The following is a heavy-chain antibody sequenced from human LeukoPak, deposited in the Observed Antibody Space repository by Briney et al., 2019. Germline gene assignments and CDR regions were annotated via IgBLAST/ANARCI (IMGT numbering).Heavy chain of an antibody. CDR3: ARGGYYYLDV. V-gene: IGHV4-59*01. CDR1: DGSMSPYY. J-gene: IGHJ6*03. CDR2: IFHNGNT. Sequence: KSSETLSLTCTVSDGSMSPYYWSWIRQSPGKGLEWIAYIFHNGNTKYNPSLWSRVTISIDTSRNQVFLNLNSVTVADTAVYYCARGGYYYLDVWGKGTTVTVSS.